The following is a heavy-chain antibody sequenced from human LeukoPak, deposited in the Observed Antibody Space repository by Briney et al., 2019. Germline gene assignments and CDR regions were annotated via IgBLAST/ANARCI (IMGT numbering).Heavy chain of an antibody. D-gene: IGHD3-22*01. CDR1: GYTFTGYY. CDR3: ARGTYYYDSSGYCFFDY. V-gene: IGHV1-2*06. CDR2: INPNSGGT. Sequence: ASVKVCCKASGYTFTGYYMHWVRQAPGQGLEWMGRINPNSGGTNYAQKFQGRVTMTRDTSISTAYMELSRLRSDDTAVYYCARGTYYYDSSGYCFFDYWGQGTLVTVSS. J-gene: IGHJ4*02.